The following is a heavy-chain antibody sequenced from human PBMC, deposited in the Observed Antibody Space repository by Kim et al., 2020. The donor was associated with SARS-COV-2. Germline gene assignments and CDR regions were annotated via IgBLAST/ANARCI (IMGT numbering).Heavy chain of an antibody. V-gene: IGHV3-30*04. CDR3: ARNYNDGRGRLDY. CDR2: MEHDGRNY. Sequence: GGSLRLSCAASGFILSDFAMSWVRQAPGKGLEWVALMEHDGRNYYYADSVKGRFTISRDNSKNTLSLEVNSLRAEDTALYYCARNYNDGRGRLDYWGQGTLVTVSS. CDR1: GFILSDFA. J-gene: IGHJ4*02. D-gene: IGHD3-22*01.